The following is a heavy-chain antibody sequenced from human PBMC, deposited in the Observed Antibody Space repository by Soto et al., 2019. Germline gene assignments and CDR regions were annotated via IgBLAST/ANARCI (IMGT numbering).Heavy chain of an antibody. D-gene: IGHD6-19*01. J-gene: IGHJ4*02. CDR1: GFTFSDFY. Sequence: PGGSLRLSCAASGFTFSDFYMNWMRQAPGKGLEWVSYISTSSSYTKYADSVKGRFAISRDNAKNSLYLEMTSLRPEDTAVYYCAREVGSGWYFGLDYWGQGILVTVSS. V-gene: IGHV3-11*05. CDR2: ISTSSSYT. CDR3: AREVGSGWYFGLDY.